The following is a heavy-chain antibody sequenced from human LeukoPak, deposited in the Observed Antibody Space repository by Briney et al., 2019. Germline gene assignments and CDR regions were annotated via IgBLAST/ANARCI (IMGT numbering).Heavy chain of an antibody. J-gene: IGHJ6*03. CDR1: GYSISSGYY. CDR3: ARTVVAMGAFYYYYYMDV. Sequence: SETLSLTCTVSGYSISSGYYWGWIRQPPGKGLEWIGSIYHSGSTYYNPSLKSRVTISVDTSKNQFSLKLSSVTAADTAVYYCARTVVAMGAFYYYYYMDVWGKGTTVTISS. CDR2: IYHSGST. D-gene: IGHD2-15*01. V-gene: IGHV4-38-2*02.